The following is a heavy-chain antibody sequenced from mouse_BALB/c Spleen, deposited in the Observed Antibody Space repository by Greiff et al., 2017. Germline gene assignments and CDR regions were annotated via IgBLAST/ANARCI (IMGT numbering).Heavy chain of an antibody. CDR2: IDPETGGT. Sequence: QVQLQQSGAELVRPGASVTLSCKASGYTFTDYEMHWVKQTPVHGLEWIGAIDPETGGTAYNQKFKGKATLTADKSSSTAYMELRSLTSEDSAVYYCTRWGTHFPFAYWGQGTLVTVSA. D-gene: IGHD3-3*01. V-gene: IGHV1-15*01. J-gene: IGHJ3*01. CDR1: GYTFTDYE. CDR3: TRWGTHFPFAY.